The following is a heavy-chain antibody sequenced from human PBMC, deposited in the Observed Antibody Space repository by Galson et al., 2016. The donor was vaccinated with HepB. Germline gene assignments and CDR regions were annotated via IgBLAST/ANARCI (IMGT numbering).Heavy chain of an antibody. CDR3: AGGPMRRG. J-gene: IGHJ4*02. CDR1: GFTFAAYT. D-gene: IGHD3-16*01. CDR2: ISRHGEDI. Sequence: SLRLSCAASGFTFAAYTMHWVRQSPEKGLEWVSLISRHGEDIDYADSVKGRFTISRDNSKNTLYLQMNSLRAEDTAVYYWAGGPMRRGWGQGTLVTVSS. V-gene: IGHV3-43*01.